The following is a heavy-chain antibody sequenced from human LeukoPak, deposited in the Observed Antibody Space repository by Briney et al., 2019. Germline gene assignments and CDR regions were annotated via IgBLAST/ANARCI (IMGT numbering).Heavy chain of an antibody. CDR1: GFSFSNYW. J-gene: IGHJ4*02. D-gene: IGHD2-2*02. CDR2: IKPDGSKI. V-gene: IGHV3-7*01. CDR3: ARDPPPCTSTTCYTGFDY. Sequence: PGGSLRLSCATSGFSFSNYWMTWVRQAPGKGLEWLANIKPDGSKIYYVDSVKGRFTISRDNAKNSLHLQMNSLRAEDTGVYYCARDPPPCTSTTCYTGFDYWGQGALVTVSS.